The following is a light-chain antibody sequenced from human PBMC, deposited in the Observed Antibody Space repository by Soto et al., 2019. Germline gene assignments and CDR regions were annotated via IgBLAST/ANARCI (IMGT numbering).Light chain of an antibody. Sequence: DIQVTQSPSTLSASVGARVTITCGASQSIGTWLAWYQQKPGKAPKLLILDASTLESGVPSRFSGSGSGTDFNLTISSLQPDDFATYYCEQYSDSSGAFGQGTRVEIK. CDR1: QSIGTW. J-gene: IGKJ1*01. CDR2: DAS. V-gene: IGKV1-5*01. CDR3: EQYSDSSGA.